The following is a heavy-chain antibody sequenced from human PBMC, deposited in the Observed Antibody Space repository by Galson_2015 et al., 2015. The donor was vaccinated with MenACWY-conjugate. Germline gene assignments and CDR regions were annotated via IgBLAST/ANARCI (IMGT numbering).Heavy chain of an antibody. D-gene: IGHD3-10*01. J-gene: IGHJ4*02. CDR1: GFTFSSYE. CDR3: ARDRLGAYYYGSGRGPDY. CDR2: ISSSGSTI. V-gene: IGHV3-48*03. Sequence: SLRLSCAASGFTFSSYEMNWVRQAPGEGLEWVSYISSSGSTIYYADSVKGRFTISRDNAKNSLYLQMSSLGAEDTAVYYCARDRLGAYYYGSGRGPDYWGQGTLVTVSS.